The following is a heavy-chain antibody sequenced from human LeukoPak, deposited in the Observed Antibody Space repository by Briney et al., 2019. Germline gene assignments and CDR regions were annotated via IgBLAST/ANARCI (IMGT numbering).Heavy chain of an antibody. Sequence: GESLKISCRGSGYIFTTYWIGWVRQLPGKGLEWLGILYPGDYDTRYTPSFQGQVTMSADKSINTAYLQWSSLKASDTAMYYCARRQGCSSTSCPPDYWGQGTLVTVSP. CDR2: LYPGDYDT. D-gene: IGHD2-2*01. CDR3: ARRQGCSSTSCPPDY. J-gene: IGHJ4*02. CDR1: GYIFTTYW. V-gene: IGHV5-51*01.